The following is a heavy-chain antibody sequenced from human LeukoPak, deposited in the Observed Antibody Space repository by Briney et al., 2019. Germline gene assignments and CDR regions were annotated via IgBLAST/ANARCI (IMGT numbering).Heavy chain of an antibody. J-gene: IGHJ4*02. CDR1: GFRFRDDA. Sequence: GGSLRLSCTTSGFRFRDDAMSWVRQAPGQGLEWVGFIRSNAYGGTAEYAASLSGRFIISRDDSESTAYLQMNSLKTEDTAVYYCSRDKMVVSGYLPDYWGQGTLVTVSS. CDR2: IRSNAYGGTA. D-gene: IGHD3-3*01. CDR3: SRDKMVVSGYLPDY. V-gene: IGHV3-49*04.